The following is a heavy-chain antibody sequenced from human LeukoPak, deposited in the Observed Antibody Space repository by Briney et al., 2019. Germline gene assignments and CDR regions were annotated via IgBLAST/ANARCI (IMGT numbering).Heavy chain of an antibody. J-gene: IGHJ4*02. D-gene: IGHD3-10*01. CDR1: GFTFTTNA. CDR3: ARRDYYGSGSPDF. Sequence: PGGSLRLSCAASGFTFTTNAMSWVRQAPGKGLEWVSGINWNGDRTGYADSVKGRFTISRDNAKKSLYLQMNSLRAEDTALYYCARRDYYGSGSPDFWGQGTLVTVSS. CDR2: INWNGDRT. V-gene: IGHV3-20*04.